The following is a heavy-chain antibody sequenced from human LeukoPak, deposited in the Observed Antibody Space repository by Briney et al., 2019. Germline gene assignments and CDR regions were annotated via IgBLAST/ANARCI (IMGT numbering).Heavy chain of an antibody. CDR3: AKKGGAAFYNWFDP. CDR2: IRYDGSNK. Sequence: GGSLRLTCAASGCTFSSFGMHWVRQAPGKGLEWVAYIRYDGSNKKYADSLEGRFTISRDNSKSALYRQIDSLRPEDTAVYYCAKKGGAAFYNWFDPWGQGTLVTVSS. D-gene: IGHD1-26*01. V-gene: IGHV3-30*02. CDR1: GCTFSSFG. J-gene: IGHJ5*02.